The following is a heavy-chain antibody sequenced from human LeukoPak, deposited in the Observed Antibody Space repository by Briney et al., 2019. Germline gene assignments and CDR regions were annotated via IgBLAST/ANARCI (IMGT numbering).Heavy chain of an antibody. D-gene: IGHD6-6*01. V-gene: IGHV4-4*09. CDR3: ARLTRLSTSPDRYYLDY. CDR1: GDSISSYY. CDR2: IYTSGGT. J-gene: IGHJ4*02. Sequence: SETLSLTCTVSGDSISSYYWSWVRQPPGKGLEWIGYIYTSGGTNYIPSLKGRVTISIDTSKNQFSLKLSSVTAADSAVYYCARLTRLSTSPDRYYLDYWGQGTLVTVSS.